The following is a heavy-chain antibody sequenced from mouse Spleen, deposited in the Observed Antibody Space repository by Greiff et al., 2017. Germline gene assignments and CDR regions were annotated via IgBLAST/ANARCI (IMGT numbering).Heavy chain of an antibody. V-gene: IGHV1-4*01. CDR1: GYTFTSYT. Sequence: QVQLKQSGAELARPGASVKMSCKASGYTFTSYTMHWVKQRPGQGLEWIGYINPSSGYTKYNQKFKDKATLTADKSSSTAYMQLSSLTSEDSAVYYCAREKLYYSNGDYWGQGTSVTVSS. D-gene: IGHD2-5*01. CDR3: AREKLYYSNGDY. J-gene: IGHJ4*01. CDR2: INPSSGYT.